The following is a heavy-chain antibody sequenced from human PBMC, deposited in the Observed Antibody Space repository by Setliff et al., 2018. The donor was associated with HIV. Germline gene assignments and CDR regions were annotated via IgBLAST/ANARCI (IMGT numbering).Heavy chain of an antibody. CDR3: ARGRDYYGSWGYFNGRANSYYFMDV. Sequence: SETLSLTCAVYGGSLSGYYWSWIRQAPGKGLEWIGEINHRGSTNYNPSLKSRVTISVDSSKNQFSLRLSSVTAADTAVYYCARGRDYYGSWGYFNGRANSYYFMDVWGKGTTVTFS. CDR1: GGSLSGYY. D-gene: IGHD3-10*01. CDR2: INHRGST. V-gene: IGHV4-34*01. J-gene: IGHJ6*03.